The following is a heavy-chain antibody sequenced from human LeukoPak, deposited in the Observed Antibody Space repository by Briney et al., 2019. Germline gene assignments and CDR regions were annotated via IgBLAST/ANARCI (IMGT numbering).Heavy chain of an antibody. Sequence: SETLSLTCTVSVGSIETSDYNWAWIRQPPGKGLEWIGTISFAGTSDYNPSLRSRVTMSLDTSKTHLSLKMISVTAADTATYYCAGDSRNTWFYDWGQGTLVTVSS. CDR3: AGDSRNTWFYD. CDR2: ISFAGTS. D-gene: IGHD3-10*01. J-gene: IGHJ1*01. V-gene: IGHV4-39*07. CDR1: VGSIETSDYN.